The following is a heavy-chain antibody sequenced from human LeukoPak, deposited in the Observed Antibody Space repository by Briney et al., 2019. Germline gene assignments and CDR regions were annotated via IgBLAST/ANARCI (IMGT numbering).Heavy chain of an antibody. J-gene: IGHJ3*02. Sequence: ASVKVSCKVSGYTLTELSMHWVRQAPGKGLEWMGGFDPEDGETIYAQKFQGRVTMAEDTSTDTAYMGLSSLRSEDTAVYYCATVKTAYNWNSGAFDIWGQGTMVTVSS. CDR1: GYTLTELS. D-gene: IGHD1-1*01. V-gene: IGHV1-24*01. CDR2: FDPEDGET. CDR3: ATVKTAYNWNSGAFDI.